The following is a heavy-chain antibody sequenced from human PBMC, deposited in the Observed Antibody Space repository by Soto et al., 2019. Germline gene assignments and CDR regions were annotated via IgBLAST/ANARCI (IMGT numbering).Heavy chain of an antibody. V-gene: IGHV3-23*01. CDR3: AKGGYYFSCGMDV. Sequence: EVQLLESGGGLVQPGGSLRLSCADSGLTFSRYAMSWVRQAPGKGLEWVSAITGSGYSTYYADSVKGRFTIYRDNPMNTLFLQMNSLRSEDTAIYYCAKGGYYFSCGMDVWGQGTAVTVSS. J-gene: IGHJ6*02. CDR1: GLTFSRYA. CDR2: ITGSGYST.